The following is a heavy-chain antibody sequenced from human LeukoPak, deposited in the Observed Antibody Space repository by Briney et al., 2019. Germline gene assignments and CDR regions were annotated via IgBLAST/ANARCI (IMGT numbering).Heavy chain of an antibody. V-gene: IGHV4-59*11. J-gene: IGHJ5*02. Sequence: PSETLSLTCTVSGGSISSHYWGWVRQPPGKGLEWIGYIYYSGSTKYDPSLKSRVTISVDTSKNQFSLKLSSVTAADTAVYYCARESRGGGLNNWFDPWGQGTLVTVSS. D-gene: IGHD3-16*01. CDR3: ARESRGGGLNNWFDP. CDR1: GGSISSHY. CDR2: IYYSGST.